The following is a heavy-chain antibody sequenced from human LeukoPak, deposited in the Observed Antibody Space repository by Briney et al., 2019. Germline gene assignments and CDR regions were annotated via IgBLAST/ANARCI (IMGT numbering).Heavy chain of an antibody. Sequence: SETLSLTCAVYGGSFSGYYWSWIRQPPGKGLEWIGEINHSGSTNYNPSLKSRVTISVDTSKNQFSLKLSPVTAADTAVYYCATSALRYAYYYYYGMDVWGQGTTITVSS. J-gene: IGHJ6*02. D-gene: IGHD2-8*01. CDR1: GGSFSGYY. CDR2: INHSGST. CDR3: ATSALRYAYYYYYGMDV. V-gene: IGHV4-34*01.